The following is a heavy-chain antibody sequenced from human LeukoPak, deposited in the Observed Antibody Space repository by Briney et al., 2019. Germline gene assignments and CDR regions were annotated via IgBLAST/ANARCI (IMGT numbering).Heavy chain of an antibody. CDR2: IYHSGST. Sequence: SETLSLTCAVSGYSISSGYYWGWIRQPPGKGLEWIGSIYHSGSTYYNPSLKSRVTISVDTSKNQFSLKLSSVTAADTAVYYCARRGDFGYWGQGTLVTVSS. CDR3: ARRGDFGY. V-gene: IGHV4-38-2*01. CDR1: GYSISSGYY. J-gene: IGHJ4*02.